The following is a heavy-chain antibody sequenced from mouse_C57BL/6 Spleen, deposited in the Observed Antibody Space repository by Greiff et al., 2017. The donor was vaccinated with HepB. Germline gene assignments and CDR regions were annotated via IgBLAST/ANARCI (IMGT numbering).Heavy chain of an antibody. CDR2: INPNNGGT. J-gene: IGHJ2*01. CDR1: GYTFTDYN. D-gene: IGHD2-2*01. CDR3: ARLGGLRLHFDY. Sequence: VQLQQSGPELVKPGASVKMSCKASGYTFTDYNMHWVKQSHGKSLEWIGYINPNNGGTSYNQKFKGKATLTVNKSSSTAYMELRSLTSEDSAVYYCARLGGLRLHFDYWGQGTTLTVSS. V-gene: IGHV1-22*01.